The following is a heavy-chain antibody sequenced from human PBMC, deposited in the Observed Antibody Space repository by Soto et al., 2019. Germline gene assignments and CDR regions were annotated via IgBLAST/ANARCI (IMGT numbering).Heavy chain of an antibody. CDR1: GFTFSSYN. CDR2: ISSGSSDI. CDR3: VKAAGNLQNGRWFAP. Sequence: GGSLRLSCAASGFTFSSYNMNWVRQAPGKGLEWVSFISSGSSDIYYADSVKGRFTVSRDNAKNSLYLQMSSLRDEDTAVYYCVKAAGNLQNGRWFAPWGQGTLVTVSS. D-gene: IGHD1-1*01. J-gene: IGHJ5*02. V-gene: IGHV3-48*02.